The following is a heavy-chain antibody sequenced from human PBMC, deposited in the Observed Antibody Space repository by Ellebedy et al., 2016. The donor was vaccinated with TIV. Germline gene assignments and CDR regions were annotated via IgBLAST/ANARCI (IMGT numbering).Heavy chain of an antibody. J-gene: IGHJ1*01. CDR1: GFTFNIYP. CDR2: ISSSGDST. Sequence: PGGSLRLSCSASGFTFNIYPMSWVRQAPGKGLEWVSGISSSGDSTYYADSVTGRLTVSRDNSKKTLFLQVNSLRAEDTAVYYCIFKGMSARLYWGQGTLVTVSS. V-gene: IGHV3-23*01. D-gene: IGHD6-6*01. CDR3: IFKGMSARLY.